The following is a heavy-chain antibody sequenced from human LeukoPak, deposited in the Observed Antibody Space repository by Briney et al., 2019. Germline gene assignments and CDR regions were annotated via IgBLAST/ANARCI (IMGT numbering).Heavy chain of an antibody. V-gene: IGHV3-7*01. J-gene: IGHJ5*02. Sequence: PGGSLRLSCEGSGFTFSNYWMGWVRQAPGKGLQWVANIKTDGSEKYYVDSVKGRFTISRDNAKNSLYLQMNSLRAEDTAVYYCARGSTSMVRVLNWFDPWGQGTLVTVSS. CDR1: GFTFSNYW. CDR2: IKTDGSEK. CDR3: ARGSTSMVRVLNWFDP. D-gene: IGHD3-10*01.